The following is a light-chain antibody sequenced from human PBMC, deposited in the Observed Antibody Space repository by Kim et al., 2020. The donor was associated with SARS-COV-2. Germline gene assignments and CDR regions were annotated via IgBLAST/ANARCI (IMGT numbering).Light chain of an antibody. J-gene: IGLJ2*01. Sequence: ALGQTVRITCQGHSLRSYYATWYQQKPGQAPIVVIYGKNNRPSGIPDRFSGSSSGNTASLTITGTQAGDEADYYCNSRDSNDNVVFGGGTQLTVL. CDR1: SLRSYY. CDR3: NSRDSNDNVV. V-gene: IGLV3-19*01. CDR2: GKN.